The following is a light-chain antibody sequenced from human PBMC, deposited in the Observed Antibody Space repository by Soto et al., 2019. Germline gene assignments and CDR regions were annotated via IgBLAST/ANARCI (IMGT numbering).Light chain of an antibody. CDR3: QQRDNWPKA. CDR1: QSVGSH. Sequence: EIVLTQSPATLSLSPGERATLSCRASQSVGSHLAWFQHKPGQSPRLLIYDASSRATGIPDRFSGGGSGTDFTLTISSLEPEEFAVYYCQQRDNWPKAFGPGTKVDIK. V-gene: IGKV3-11*01. CDR2: DAS. J-gene: IGKJ3*01.